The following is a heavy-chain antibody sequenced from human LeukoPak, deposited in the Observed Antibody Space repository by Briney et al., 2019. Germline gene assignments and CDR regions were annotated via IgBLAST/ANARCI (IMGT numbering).Heavy chain of an antibody. D-gene: IGHD6-19*01. CDR1: GGSISSSNW. V-gene: IGHV4-4*02. CDR2: INHSGST. CDR3: AREDGGSGWYLDY. J-gene: IGHJ4*02. Sequence: SETLSLTCAVSGGSISSSNWWSWVRQPPGKGLEWIGEINHSGSTNYNPSLKSRVTISVDKSKNQFSLKLSSVTAADTAVYYCAREDGGSGWYLDYWGQGTLVTVSS.